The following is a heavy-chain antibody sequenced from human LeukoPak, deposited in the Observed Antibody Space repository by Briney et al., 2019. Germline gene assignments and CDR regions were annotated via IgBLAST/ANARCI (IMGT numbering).Heavy chain of an antibody. CDR2: INPAGGST. D-gene: IGHD4-17*01. Sequence: GASVTVSCKASGHTFTNYYIHWVRQAPGQGLEWMGIINPAGGSTGYAQKFQGRVTMTRDTSTSTVYMELSSLRSEDTAVYYCARYNGDLTGGFDYWGQGTLVTVSS. CDR3: ARYNGDLTGGFDY. CDR1: GHTFTNYY. J-gene: IGHJ4*02. V-gene: IGHV1-46*01.